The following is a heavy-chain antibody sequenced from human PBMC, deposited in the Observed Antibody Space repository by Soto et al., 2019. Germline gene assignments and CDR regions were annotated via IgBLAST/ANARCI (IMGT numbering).Heavy chain of an antibody. J-gene: IGHJ4*02. Sequence: AGGSLRLSCAASGFTSISYEMNWVRQAPGKGLEWVSYISSSGSTMYYADSVKGRFTISRDNAKNSLYLQMNSLRAEDTAVYYCARTSSWYPYYFDYWGQGTLVTVSS. V-gene: IGHV3-48*03. CDR3: ARTSSWYPYYFDY. D-gene: IGHD6-13*01. CDR2: ISSSGSTM. CDR1: GFTSISYE.